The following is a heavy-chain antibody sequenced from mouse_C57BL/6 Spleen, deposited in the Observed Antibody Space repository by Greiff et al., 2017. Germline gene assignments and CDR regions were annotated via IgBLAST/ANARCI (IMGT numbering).Heavy chain of an antibody. V-gene: IGHV6-6*01. CDR2: IRNKANNPAT. CDR1: GFTFSDAW. D-gene: IGHD1-1*01. CDR3: SRQDSSSYFDY. J-gene: IGHJ2*01. Sequence: DVMLVESGGGLVQPGGSMKLSCAASGFTFSDAWMDWVRQSPEKGLEWVAEIRNKANNPATYYAESVKGRFTISRDDSKSSVYLPINSLRAQTTGIYSCSRQDSSSYFDYWGQGTTLTVSS.